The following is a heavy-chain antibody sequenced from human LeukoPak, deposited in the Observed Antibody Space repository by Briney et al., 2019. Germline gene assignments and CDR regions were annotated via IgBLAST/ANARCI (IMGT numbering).Heavy chain of an antibody. CDR2: ISSSSSYI. CDR1: GFTFSSYS. Sequence: GGSLRLSCAASGFTFSSYSMNWVRQAPGKGLEWVSSISSSSSYIYYADSVKGRFTISRDNAKNSLYLQMNSLRVEDTAIYYCARAHYYDSSAFDYWGQGTLVTVSS. J-gene: IGHJ4*02. V-gene: IGHV3-21*06. D-gene: IGHD3-22*01. CDR3: ARAHYYDSSAFDY.